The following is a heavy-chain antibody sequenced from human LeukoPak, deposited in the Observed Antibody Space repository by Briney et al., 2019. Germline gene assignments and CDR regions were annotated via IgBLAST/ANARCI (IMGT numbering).Heavy chain of an antibody. CDR1: GFTFSSYE. CDR2: ISSSGSTI. Sequence: PGGSLRLSCAASGFTFSSYEMNWVRQAPGKGLEWVSYISSSGSTIYYADSVKGRFTISRDNAKNSLYLQMNSLRAEDTAVYYCARARGYCSSTSCYFAKNYYYYYMDVWGKGTTVTISS. CDR3: ARARGYCSSTSCYFAKNYYYYYMDV. J-gene: IGHJ6*03. V-gene: IGHV3-48*03. D-gene: IGHD2-2*01.